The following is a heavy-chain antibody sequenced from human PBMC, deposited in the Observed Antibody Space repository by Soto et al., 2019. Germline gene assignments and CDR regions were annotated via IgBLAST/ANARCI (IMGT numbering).Heavy chain of an antibody. J-gene: IGHJ4*02. CDR3: ARDGIGSVAFWGYLDY. V-gene: IGHV3-30-3*01. Sequence: GGSLRLSCAASGFTFSSYAMHWVRQAPGKGPEWVAVISYDGSNKYYADSVKGRFTISRDNSKNTLYLEMNSLRVEDTALYYCARDGIGSVAFWGYLDYWGQRTPVTVSS. D-gene: IGHD3-16*01. CDR1: GFTFSSYA. CDR2: ISYDGSNK.